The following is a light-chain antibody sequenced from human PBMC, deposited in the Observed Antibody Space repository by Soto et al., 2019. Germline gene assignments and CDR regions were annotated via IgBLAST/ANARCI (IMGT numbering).Light chain of an antibody. J-gene: IGKJ3*01. CDR1: QSVSTY. Sequence: EIVLTQSPATLSLSPGERATLSCRASQSVSTYLAWYQQKPGQAPRLLISDASNRATGIPARFSGSGSGTDFTLTISTLEPEDFAVDYCQQRGITFGTGTKVDLK. CDR3: QQRGIT. CDR2: DAS. V-gene: IGKV3-11*01.